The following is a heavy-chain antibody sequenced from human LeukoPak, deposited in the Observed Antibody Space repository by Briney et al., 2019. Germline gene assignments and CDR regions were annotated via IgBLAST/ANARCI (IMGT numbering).Heavy chain of an antibody. J-gene: IGHJ4*02. CDR1: GFTFSYYS. Sequence: GGSLRLSCAAAGFTFSYYSMNWVRQAPGKGLEWVSYISSSGTTIHYADSVEGRFTMSRDNAKNSLYLQMNSLRAEDTAVYYCARDRGYNYGHFDYWGQGTLVTVSS. CDR3: ARDRGYNYGHFDY. CDR2: ISSSGTTI. D-gene: IGHD5-18*01. V-gene: IGHV3-48*04.